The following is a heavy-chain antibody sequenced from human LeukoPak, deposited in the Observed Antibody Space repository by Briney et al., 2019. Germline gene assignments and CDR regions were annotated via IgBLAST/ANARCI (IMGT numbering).Heavy chain of an antibody. CDR1: GGSISSYY. D-gene: IGHD6-13*01. CDR3: ARAPAGPGYYYYYYGMDV. V-gene: IGHV4-4*07. Sequence: SGTLSLTCTVSGGSISSYYWSWIRQPAGMGLEWIGRIYTSGSTNYNPSLKSRVTMSVDTSKNQFSLKLSSVTAADTAVYYCARAPAGPGYYYYYYGMDVWGQGTTVTVSS. J-gene: IGHJ6*02. CDR2: IYTSGST.